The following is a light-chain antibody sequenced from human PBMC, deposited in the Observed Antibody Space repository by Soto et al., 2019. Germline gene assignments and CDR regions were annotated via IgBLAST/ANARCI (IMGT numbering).Light chain of an antibody. CDR3: SSYAGSKNVV. J-gene: IGLJ3*02. CDR2: EVS. Sequence: SVLTQPPSASGSPGQSVTISCTGASSDVGGYNYVSWYQQHPGKVPKRMIYEVSQRPSGVPDRFSGSKSGNTASLTVSGLQAEDEADYYCSSYAGSKNVVFGGGTKLTVL. CDR1: SSDVGGYNY. V-gene: IGLV2-8*01.